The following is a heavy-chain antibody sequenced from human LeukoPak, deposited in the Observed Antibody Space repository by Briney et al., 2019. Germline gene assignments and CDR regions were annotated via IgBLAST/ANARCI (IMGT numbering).Heavy chain of an antibody. J-gene: IGHJ5*02. D-gene: IGHD3-22*01. CDR2: IIPILGIA. CDR3: ARGDPGGWFYYYDSSGPSNWFDP. CDR1: GGTFSSYT. Sequence: GASVTVSCKASGGTFSSYTISWVRQAPGQGLEWMGRIIPILGIANYAQKFQGRVTITADKSTSTAYMELSSLRSEDTAVYYCARGDPGGWFYYYDSSGPSNWFDPWGQGTLVTVSS. V-gene: IGHV1-69*02.